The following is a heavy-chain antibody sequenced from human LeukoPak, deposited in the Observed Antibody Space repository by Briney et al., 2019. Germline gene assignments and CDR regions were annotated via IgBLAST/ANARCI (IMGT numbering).Heavy chain of an antibody. V-gene: IGHV1-2*02. Sequence: ASVKVSCKASGYTFTGYYMHWVRQAPGQGLEWMGWINPNSGGTNYAQKFQGRVTMTRDTSISTAYMELSRLRSDDTAVYYCARVASSSGWYALDYWGQGTLVTVSS. CDR2: INPNSGGT. CDR3: ARVASSSGWYALDY. CDR1: GYTFTGYY. D-gene: IGHD6-19*01. J-gene: IGHJ4*02.